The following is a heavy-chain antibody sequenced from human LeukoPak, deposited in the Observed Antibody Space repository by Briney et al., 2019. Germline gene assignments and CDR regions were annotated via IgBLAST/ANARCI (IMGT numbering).Heavy chain of an antibody. CDR2: ISAYNGNT. J-gene: IGHJ4*02. Sequence: ASVTVSFKASGYTFTIYGISWVRQAPGQGLEWMGWISAYNGNTNYAHKLQGRVTMTTDTSTSTAYMELRSLRSDDTAVYYCARVSGMIVAVIDHRHDYWGQGTLVTVSS. D-gene: IGHD3-22*01. CDR3: ARVSGMIVAVIDHRHDY. V-gene: IGHV1-18*01. CDR1: GYTFTIYG.